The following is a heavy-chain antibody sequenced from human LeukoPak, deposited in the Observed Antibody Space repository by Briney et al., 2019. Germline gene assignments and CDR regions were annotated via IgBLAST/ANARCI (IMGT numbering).Heavy chain of an antibody. Sequence: ASVKVSCKASGYTFTGYYMHWVRQATGQGLEWMGWMNPNSGNTGYAQKFQGRVTITRNTSISTAYMELSSLRSEDTAVYYCARGFRIAAAGMPGPPGYWGQGTLVTVSS. CDR2: MNPNSGNT. CDR1: GYTFTGYY. J-gene: IGHJ4*02. D-gene: IGHD6-13*01. CDR3: ARGFRIAAAGMPGPPGY. V-gene: IGHV1-8*03.